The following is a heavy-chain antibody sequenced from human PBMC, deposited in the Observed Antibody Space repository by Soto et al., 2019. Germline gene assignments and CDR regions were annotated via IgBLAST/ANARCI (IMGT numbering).Heavy chain of an antibody. CDR3: ARDQGSSSSNWFDP. Sequence: SETLSLTCTVSGGSISSGGYYWSWIRQHPGKGLEWIGYIYYSGSTYYNPSLKSRVTISVDTSKNQFSLKLSSVTAADTAVYYCARDQGSSSSNWFDPWGQGTLVTVSS. CDR2: IYYSGST. J-gene: IGHJ5*02. CDR1: GGSISSGGYY. V-gene: IGHV4-31*03. D-gene: IGHD6-13*01.